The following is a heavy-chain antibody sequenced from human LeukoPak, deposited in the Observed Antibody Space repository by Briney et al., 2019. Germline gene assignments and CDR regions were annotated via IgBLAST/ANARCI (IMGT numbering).Heavy chain of an antibody. J-gene: IGHJ4*02. CDR1: GGSISSGNYY. CDR3: ARDRSSTWYEPFDY. Sequence: SETLSLTCIVSGGSISSGNYYWSWIRQPAGKGLEWIGRIYTSGSTNYNPSLKSRVTISVDTSKNQFSLKLSSVTAADTAVYYCARDRSSTWYEPFDYWGQGTLVTVSS. CDR2: IYTSGST. V-gene: IGHV4-61*02. D-gene: IGHD6-13*01.